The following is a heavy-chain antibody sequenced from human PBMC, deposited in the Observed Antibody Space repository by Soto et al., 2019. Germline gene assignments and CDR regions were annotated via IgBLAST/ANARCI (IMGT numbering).Heavy chain of an antibody. Sequence: GGSLRLSCAASGFTFTNYGMTWVRQAPGKGLEWVSAITGSGSDIYYADSVKGRFTISRDTSKNTLYLQMNSLRAEDTAVYYCAKDYGMSSSPGSYYFDYWGQGTLVTVSS. CDR3: AKDYGMSSSPGSYYFDY. CDR1: GFTFTNYG. CDR2: ITGSGSDI. D-gene: IGHD6-13*01. J-gene: IGHJ4*02. V-gene: IGHV3-23*01.